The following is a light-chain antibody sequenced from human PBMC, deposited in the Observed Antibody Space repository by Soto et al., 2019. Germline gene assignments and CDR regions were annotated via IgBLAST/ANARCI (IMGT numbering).Light chain of an antibody. Sequence: SYELTQPPSVSVAPGQTARITCGGNNIGSKSVHWYQQKPGQAPVLVVYADDDRPSGIPERISGSNSGNTATLTISRVEAGDQADYYCLLWDSTRDHHVFGSGTKVTVL. CDR3: LLWDSTRDHHV. CDR2: ADD. CDR1: NIGSKS. J-gene: IGLJ1*01. V-gene: IGLV3-21*02.